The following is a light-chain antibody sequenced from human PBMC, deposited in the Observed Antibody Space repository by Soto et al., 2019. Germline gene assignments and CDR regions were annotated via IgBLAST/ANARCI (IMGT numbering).Light chain of an antibody. CDR2: LGS. V-gene: IGKV2-28*01. J-gene: IGKJ2*01. CDR1: QSLLHSNGYNY. CDR3: MQSLQAPPFT. Sequence: DTVMTQSPLSLPVSPGEPASISCRSSQSLLHSNGYNYLEWYLQRPGQSPQLLIYLGSTRASGVPDRSSGSGSGTDFTLKISRVEAEDVGIYYCMQSLQAPPFTFGQGTKLEIK.